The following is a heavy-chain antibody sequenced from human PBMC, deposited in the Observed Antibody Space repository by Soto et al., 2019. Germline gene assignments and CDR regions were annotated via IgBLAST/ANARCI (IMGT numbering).Heavy chain of an antibody. V-gene: IGHV1-3*05. J-gene: IGHJ4*02. CDR2: INAGNGNT. CDR3: ARSIVVVTAIDY. Sequence: QAQLVQSGPEEKKPGASVKVSCKASGYTFTSYAMHWVRQAPRQRLEWMGWINAGNGNTKYSQKFQGRITITRDTSASTAHMQLSSLRSEDTAVYYCARSIVVVTAIDYWGQGTLVTVAS. CDR1: GYTFTSYA. D-gene: IGHD2-21*02.